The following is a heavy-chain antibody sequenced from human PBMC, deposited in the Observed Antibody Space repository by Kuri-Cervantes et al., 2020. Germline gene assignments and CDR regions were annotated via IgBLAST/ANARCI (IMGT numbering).Heavy chain of an antibody. V-gene: IGHV3-11*04. CDR1: GFTFSDYY. CDR2: ISSSGSTI. Sequence: GESLKISCAAPGFTFSDYYMSWIRQAPGKGLEWVSYISSSGSTIYYADSVKGRFTISRDNSKNTLYLQMNSLRAEDTAVYYCARGYYYDSSGYYYFRVVRSADAFDIWGQGTMVTVSS. CDR3: ARGYYYDSSGYYYFRVVRSADAFDI. J-gene: IGHJ3*02. D-gene: IGHD3-22*01.